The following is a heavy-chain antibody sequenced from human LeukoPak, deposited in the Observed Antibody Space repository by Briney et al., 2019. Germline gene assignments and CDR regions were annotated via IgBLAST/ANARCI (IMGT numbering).Heavy chain of an antibody. CDR2: IKRDGSEK. J-gene: IGHJ4*02. CDR1: GFTFSSYW. D-gene: IGHD5-18*01. Sequence: GGSLRLSCAASGFTFSSYWMSWVRQAPGKGLEWVANIKRDGSEKYYVDSVKGRFTISKDNAKNSLYLQTNSLRAEDTAVYYCARVPRIQLWSFDYWGQGTLVAVSS. V-gene: IGHV3-7*01. CDR3: ARVPRIQLWSFDY.